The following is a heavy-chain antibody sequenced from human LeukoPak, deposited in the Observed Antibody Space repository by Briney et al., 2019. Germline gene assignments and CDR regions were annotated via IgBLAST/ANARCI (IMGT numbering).Heavy chain of an antibody. CDR3: ARGSFHYYPFF. CDR2: ISSSGSTI. CDR1: GLTFSRYS. V-gene: IGHV3-48*01. J-gene: IGHJ4*02. Sequence: GGSLRLSCAASGLTFSRYSMLWVRQAPGKGRQWVSYISSSGSTIYYADPVQGRFTISRDNARNALFLQMSNLGVDDTAAYYCARGSFHYYPFFWGQGTLVTVSS. D-gene: IGHD3-10*01.